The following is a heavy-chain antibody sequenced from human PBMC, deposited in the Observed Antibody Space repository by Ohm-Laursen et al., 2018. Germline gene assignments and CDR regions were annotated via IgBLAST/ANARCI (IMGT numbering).Heavy chain of an antibody. J-gene: IGHJ4*02. CDR3: AHGTYSSSWNDY. CDR1: GFSLSTRRGR. V-gene: IGHV2-5*02. D-gene: IGHD6-13*01. Sequence: TQTLPLTCSFSGFSLSTRRGRARWFRQPPVKAPEWHTLIYWDDDKRYSPSLKSRLTVIKDTSKNQVVLTMTDMDPVNTATYYCAHGTYSSSWNDYWGQGTLVTVSS. CDR2: IYWDDDK.